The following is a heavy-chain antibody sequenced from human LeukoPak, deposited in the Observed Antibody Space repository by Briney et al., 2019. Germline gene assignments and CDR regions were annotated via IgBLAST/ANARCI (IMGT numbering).Heavy chain of an antibody. CDR2: ILYSGST. J-gene: IGHJ4*02. CDR1: GGSISSSSDY. Sequence: SETLSLTCTVSGGSISSSSDYWGWIRQPPGKGLEWIGSILYSGSTSYNPSLKSRVTISVDRSKNQFSLKLSSVTAADTAVYYCARIYSGSHYSWGQGTLVTISS. V-gene: IGHV4-39*07. D-gene: IGHD1-26*01. CDR3: ARIYSGSHYS.